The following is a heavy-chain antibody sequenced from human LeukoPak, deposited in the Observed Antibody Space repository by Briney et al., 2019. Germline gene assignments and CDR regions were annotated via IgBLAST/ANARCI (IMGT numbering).Heavy chain of an antibody. Sequence: GGSLRLSCAASGFTFNNYAMNWVRQGPGKGLEWVSGISGSGDSTFNSDSVKGRFTISRDNSKNALYLQMNSLRAEDTALYYCATSTVAKYDYWGQGTLVAVSS. CDR3: ATSTVAKYDY. V-gene: IGHV3-23*01. CDR2: ISGSGDST. J-gene: IGHJ4*02. CDR1: GFTFNNYA. D-gene: IGHD4-11*01.